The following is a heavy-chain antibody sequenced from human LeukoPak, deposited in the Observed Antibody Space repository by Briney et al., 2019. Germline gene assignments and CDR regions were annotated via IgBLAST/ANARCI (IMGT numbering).Heavy chain of an antibody. D-gene: IGHD5-18*01. CDR3: ARQYSYGHDY. V-gene: IGHV3-74*01. J-gene: IGHJ4*02. CDR2: IDGDGSNT. Sequence: GGSLRLSCAASGSIFSNYWMHWVRQAPGKGLVWVSRIDGDGSNTIYADSVKGRFTISRDNAKNTLYLQMNSLTAEDTAVYYCARQYSYGHDYWGQGTLVTVSS. CDR1: GSIFSNYW.